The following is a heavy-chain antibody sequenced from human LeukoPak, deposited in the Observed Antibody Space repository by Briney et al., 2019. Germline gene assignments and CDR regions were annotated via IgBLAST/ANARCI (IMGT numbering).Heavy chain of an antibody. CDR3: AKRRGLELLYYYYMDV. V-gene: IGHV3-23*01. D-gene: IGHD1-7*01. CDR2: ISGSGGST. CDR1: GFTLSSYA. Sequence: GGSLRLSCAASGFTLSSYAMSWVRQAPGKGLEWVSAISGSGGSTYYADSVKGRFTISRDNSKNTLYLQMNSLRAEDTAVYYCAKRRGLELLYYYYMDVWGKGTTVTVSS. J-gene: IGHJ6*03.